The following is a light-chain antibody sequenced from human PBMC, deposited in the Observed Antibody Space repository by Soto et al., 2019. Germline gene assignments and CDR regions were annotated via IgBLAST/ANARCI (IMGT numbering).Light chain of an antibody. CDR2: AAS. CDR3: QQLITPPFS. V-gene: IGKV1-9*01. J-gene: IGKJ3*01. CDR1: QGISSY. Sequence: DIQLTQSPSFLSASVGDRVTITCRASQGISSYLAWYQQKPGKAPKVLIYAASTLQSGVPPRFSGSGSGTDFTLTISSLRPEDSAIYYCQQLITPPFSFGPGTKVDIK.